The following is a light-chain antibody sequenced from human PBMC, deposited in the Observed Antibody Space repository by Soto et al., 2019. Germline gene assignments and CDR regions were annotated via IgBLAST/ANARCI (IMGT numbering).Light chain of an antibody. CDR2: DSS. CDR3: QQYDGYSPQT. Sequence: DIQMTQSPSTLFASVGDRVTITCRASQSVRNWLAWYQQKPGRAPQLLIYDSSTLEPGLPSRFRGSGSGTEFTLTINGPQPDDFATYYCQQYDGYSPQTFGQGTKVEIK. J-gene: IGKJ1*01. V-gene: IGKV1-5*01. CDR1: QSVRNW.